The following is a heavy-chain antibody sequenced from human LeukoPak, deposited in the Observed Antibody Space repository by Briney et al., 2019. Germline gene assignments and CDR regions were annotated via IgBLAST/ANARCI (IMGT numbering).Heavy chain of an antibody. Sequence: ASVKVSCKASGYTFTGYYMHWVRQAPGQGLEWTGWINPNSGGTNYAQKFQGRVTMTRDTSISTAYMELSRLRSDDTAVYYCAGLIDCSGGSCYTELPLDVWGKGTTVTVSS. D-gene: IGHD2-15*01. J-gene: IGHJ6*04. CDR3: AGLIDCSGGSCYTELPLDV. CDR1: GYTFTGYY. V-gene: IGHV1-2*02. CDR2: INPNSGGT.